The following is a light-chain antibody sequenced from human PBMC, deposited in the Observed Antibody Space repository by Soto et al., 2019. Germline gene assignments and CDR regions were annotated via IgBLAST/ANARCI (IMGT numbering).Light chain of an antibody. CDR1: QSVSYSY. CDR2: DAS. Sequence: EIVLTQSPGTLSLSPGERATLSCRASQSVSYSYLAWYQQIPGQAPRLLIYDASSRATGIPDRFSGSGSATDFTLTISGLEPEDFAVYYCQQYGNSLTFGGGTKVDIK. CDR3: QQYGNSLT. J-gene: IGKJ4*01. V-gene: IGKV3-20*01.